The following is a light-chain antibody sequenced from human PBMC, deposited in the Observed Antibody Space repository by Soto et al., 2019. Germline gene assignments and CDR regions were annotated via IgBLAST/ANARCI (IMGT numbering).Light chain of an antibody. V-gene: IGKV1-39*01. CDR2: TVS. J-gene: IGKJ1*01. Sequence: DIQMTQSPSSLSASVGDRVTITCRANQTISNYLNWYQQKPGKAPKLLVYTVSNLHSGVPSRFSGGASGTDFTLTISSLQPEDCATYDCQQSYTTSWTFGQGTKVAIK. CDR3: QQSYTTSWT. CDR1: QTISNY.